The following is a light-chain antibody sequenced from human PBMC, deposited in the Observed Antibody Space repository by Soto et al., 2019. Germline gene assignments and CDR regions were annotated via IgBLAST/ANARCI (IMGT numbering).Light chain of an antibody. CDR2: STN. CDR3: VLYVGNVIWV. J-gene: IGLJ3*02. CDR1: SGSVSTSYY. V-gene: IGLV8-61*01. Sequence: QTVVTQEPSFSVSPGGTVTLTCGLRSGSVSTSYYPSWHQQTPGQAPRTLMYSTNIRSPGVPDRFSGSILGNKAALTVTGAMADDGCDYYCVLYVGNVIWVFVGGTTLTVL.